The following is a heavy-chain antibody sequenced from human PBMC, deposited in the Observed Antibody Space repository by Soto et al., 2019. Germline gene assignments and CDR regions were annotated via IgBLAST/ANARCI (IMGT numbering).Heavy chain of an antibody. CDR3: ARSIDSSGYYFSNC. D-gene: IGHD3-22*01. Sequence: SETLSLTCTVSGGSISSYYWSWIRQSPGKGLEWIGYMHYSGTTNYNPSLKSRVTTSVDTSRNQFSLKLSFVTAADTAVYYCARSIDSSGYYFSNCWGQGTLVTVSS. CDR2: MHYSGTT. J-gene: IGHJ4*02. CDR1: GGSISSYY. V-gene: IGHV4-59*01.